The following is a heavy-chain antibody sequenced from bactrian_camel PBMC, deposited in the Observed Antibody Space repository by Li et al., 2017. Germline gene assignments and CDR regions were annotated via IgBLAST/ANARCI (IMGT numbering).Heavy chain of an antibody. V-gene: IGHV3S1*01. Sequence: HVQLVESGGGSVQAGGSLRLSCAASGYIYSSSCVSWFRQAPGKEREGVAAIYTEDGSTYYRDSVEGRFTISQDTGKNTVYLQMNSLAPEDTGMYYCARKTRPSGGARADLYVDWGQGTQVTVS. J-gene: IGHJ4*01. CDR1: GYIYSSSC. CDR2: IYTEDGST. CDR3: ARKTRPSGGARADLYVD.